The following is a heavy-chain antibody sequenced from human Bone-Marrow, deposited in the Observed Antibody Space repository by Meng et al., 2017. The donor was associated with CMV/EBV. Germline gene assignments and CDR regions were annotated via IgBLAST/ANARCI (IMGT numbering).Heavy chain of an antibody. J-gene: IGHJ4*02. V-gene: IGHV2-5*01. Sequence: SGPTLVKPTQTLTLTCPFSGFSLTTSGVGVGWIRQPPGKAPECLAVIYWNDDKHYTSSLKRRLAITKDTSKNQVVLTMTNMDPVDTATYYCAHSSHYCSSSTCLRPFDYWGQGTLVTVSS. CDR2: IYWNDDK. CDR1: GFSLTTSGVG. CDR3: AHSSHYCSSSTCLRPFDY. D-gene: IGHD2-2*01.